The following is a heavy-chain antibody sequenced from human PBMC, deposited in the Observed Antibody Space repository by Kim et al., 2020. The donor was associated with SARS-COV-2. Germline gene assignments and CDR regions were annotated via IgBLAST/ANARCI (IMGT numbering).Heavy chain of an antibody. CDR1: GFTYNNYA. D-gene: IGHD3-10*01. Sequence: GGSLRLSCAASGFTYNNYAMSWVRQAPGKGLEWVSAINPNGGDTFYADSVMGRFTISRDNSKNTLYLQMHSLRAEDTAIYYCAKDDNYYGSGLYYDVWGQGTLVTVSS. CDR2: INPNGGDT. V-gene: IGHV3-23*01. CDR3: AKDDNYYGSGLYYDV. J-gene: IGHJ4*02.